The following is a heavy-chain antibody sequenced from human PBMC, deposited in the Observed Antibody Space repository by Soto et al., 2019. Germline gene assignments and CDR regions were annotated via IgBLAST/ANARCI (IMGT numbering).Heavy chain of an antibody. Sequence: QVQLQQWGAGLLKPSETLSLTCAVYGGSFSGYYWSWIRQPPGKGLEWIGEINHSGSTNYNPSLKSRVTISVDTSKNQFSLKLSSVTAADTAVYYCASATSREYIVATMGDAFDIWGQGTMVTVSS. D-gene: IGHD5-12*01. V-gene: IGHV4-34*01. CDR2: INHSGST. J-gene: IGHJ3*02. CDR1: GGSFSGYY. CDR3: ASATSREYIVATMGDAFDI.